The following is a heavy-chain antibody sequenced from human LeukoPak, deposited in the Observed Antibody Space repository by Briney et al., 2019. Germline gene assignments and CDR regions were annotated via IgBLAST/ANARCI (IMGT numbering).Heavy chain of an antibody. CDR1: GGSISSYY. Sequence: SETLSLTCTVSGGSISSYYWSWIRQPAGKGLEWIGRIYTSGSTNYNPSLKSRVTMSVDTSKKQFSLKLSSVTAADTAVYYCASLSGYCSGGSCYVDAFDIWGQGTMVTVSS. D-gene: IGHD2-15*01. J-gene: IGHJ3*02. V-gene: IGHV4-4*07. CDR3: ASLSGYCSGGSCYVDAFDI. CDR2: IYTSGST.